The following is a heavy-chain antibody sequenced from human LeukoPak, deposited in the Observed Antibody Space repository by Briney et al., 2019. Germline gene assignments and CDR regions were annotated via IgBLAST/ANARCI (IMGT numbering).Heavy chain of an antibody. D-gene: IGHD3-10*01. V-gene: IGHV3-23*01. CDR3: AKRLEEVRGVTHPDY. CDR2: ISGSGGST. Sequence: SWVRQAPXKGLEWVSAISGSGGSTYYADSVKGRFTISRDNSKNTLYLQMNSLRAEDTAVYYCAKRLEEVRGVTHPDYWGQGTLVTVSS. J-gene: IGHJ4*02.